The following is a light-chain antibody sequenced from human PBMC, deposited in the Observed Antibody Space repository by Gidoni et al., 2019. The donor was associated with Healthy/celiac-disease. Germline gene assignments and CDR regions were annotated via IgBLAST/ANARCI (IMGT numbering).Light chain of an antibody. Sequence: QSALPQPASVSLSPGPSITTSCTGTSSDVGGYNYVSWYQQHPGKAPKLMIDDVSNRPAGVSRRFAGSKYGNTAALTISGVQAEDEDEYYCSSYTSSSTVVFGGGTKLTVL. J-gene: IGLJ2*01. CDR1: SSDVGGYNY. CDR2: DVS. CDR3: SSYTSSSTVV. V-gene: IGLV2-14*01.